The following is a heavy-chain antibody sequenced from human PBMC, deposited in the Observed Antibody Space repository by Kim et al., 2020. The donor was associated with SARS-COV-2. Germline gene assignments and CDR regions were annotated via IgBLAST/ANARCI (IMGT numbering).Heavy chain of an antibody. CDR1: GGSFSGYY. J-gene: IGHJ4*02. Sequence: GSLRLSCAVYGGSFSGYYWSWIRQPPGKGLEWIGEINHSGSTNYNPSLKSRVTISVDTSKNQFSLKLSSVTAADTAVYYCARGYSGSYDFDYWGQGTLVTVSS. V-gene: IGHV4-34*01. D-gene: IGHD1-26*01. CDR3: ARGYSGSYDFDY. CDR2: INHSGST.